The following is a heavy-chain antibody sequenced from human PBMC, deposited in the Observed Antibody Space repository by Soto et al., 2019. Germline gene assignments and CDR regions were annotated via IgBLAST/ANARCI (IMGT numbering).Heavy chain of an antibody. CDR3: GRGDPIFGVANGVDV. V-gene: IGHV1-18*01. CDR2: ISAYNHNT. Sequence: ASVKVSCKASGYIFSNYGITWVRQAPGQGLEWLGWISAYNHNTDSAQRLQGRVTFTTDTSTSTPYMELRGLTSDDTGVYYCGRGDPIFGVANGVDVWGQGTTVTVSS. D-gene: IGHD3-3*01. CDR1: GYIFSNYG. J-gene: IGHJ6*02.